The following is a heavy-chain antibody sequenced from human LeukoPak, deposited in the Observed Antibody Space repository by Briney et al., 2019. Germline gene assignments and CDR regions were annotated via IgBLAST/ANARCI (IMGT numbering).Heavy chain of an antibody. CDR2: IYYSGST. J-gene: IGHJ6*02. CDR3: AREAYDFWSGFRRSAGMDV. Sequence: PSETLSLTCTVSGGSISSYYWSWIRQPPGKGLEWIGYIYYSGSTNYNPSLKSRVTISVDTSKNQFSLKLSSVTAADTAVYYCAREAYDFWSGFRRSAGMDVWGQGTTVTVSS. D-gene: IGHD3-3*01. CDR1: GGSISSYY. V-gene: IGHV4-59*01.